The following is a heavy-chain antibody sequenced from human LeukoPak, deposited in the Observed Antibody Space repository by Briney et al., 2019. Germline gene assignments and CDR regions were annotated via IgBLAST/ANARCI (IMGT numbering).Heavy chain of an antibody. CDR2: IYTSGSN. D-gene: IGHD1-26*01. J-gene: IGHJ6*03. Sequence: SETLSLTCTVSGGSISSYYWSWLRQPPGKGLEGIGRIYTSGSNNYNPSLQSRVTMSVDTSKNQFSLKLSSVTAADTAVYYCARESGSCLDVGYYYYMDVWGKGTTVTVSS. CDR1: GGSISSYY. CDR3: ARESGSCLDVGYYYYMDV. V-gene: IGHV4-4*07.